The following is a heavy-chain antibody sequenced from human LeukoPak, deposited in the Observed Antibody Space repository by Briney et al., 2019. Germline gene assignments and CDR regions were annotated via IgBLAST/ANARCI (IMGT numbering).Heavy chain of an antibody. V-gene: IGHV3-48*03. CDR1: GFTFSSYE. Sequence: SGGSLRLSCAASGFTFSSYEMNWVRQAPGRGLEWVSYISSSGSTIYYADSVKGRFTISRDNAKNSLYLQMNSLRAEDTAVYYCARDDEDLAYYGIDVWGQGTTVTVSS. CDR2: ISSSGSTI. D-gene: IGHD2-15*01. CDR3: ARDDEDLAYYGIDV. J-gene: IGHJ6*02.